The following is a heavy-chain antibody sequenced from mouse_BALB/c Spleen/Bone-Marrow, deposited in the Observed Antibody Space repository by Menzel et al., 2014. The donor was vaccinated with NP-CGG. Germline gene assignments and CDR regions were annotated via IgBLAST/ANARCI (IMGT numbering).Heavy chain of an antibody. Sequence: VQLVESGAELVRPGSSVKISCKASGYAFSSYWMNWVKQRPGQGLEWIGQIYPGDGDTNYNGKFKGKATLTADKSSSTAYMQLSSLTSEDSAVYFCERSELGRYYAMDYWGQGTSVTVSS. CDR2: IYPGDGDT. D-gene: IGHD4-1*01. V-gene: IGHV1-80*01. J-gene: IGHJ4*01. CDR1: GYAFSSYW. CDR3: ERSELGRYYAMDY.